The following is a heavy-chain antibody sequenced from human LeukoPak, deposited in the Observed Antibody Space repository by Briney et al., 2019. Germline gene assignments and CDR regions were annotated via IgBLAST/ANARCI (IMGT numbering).Heavy chain of an antibody. D-gene: IGHD5-18*01. CDR2: INHSGST. CDR3: ARAGRGYSYGVDY. J-gene: IGHJ4*02. V-gene: IGHV4-34*01. CDR1: GGSFSGYY. Sequence: SETPSLTCAVYGGSFSGYYWSWIRQPPGKGLEWIGEINHSGSTNYNPSLKSRVTISVDTSKSQFSLKLSSVTAADTAVYYCARAGRGYSYGVDYWGQGTLVTVSS.